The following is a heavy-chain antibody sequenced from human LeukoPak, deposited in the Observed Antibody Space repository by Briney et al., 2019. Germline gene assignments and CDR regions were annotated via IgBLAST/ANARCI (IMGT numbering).Heavy chain of an antibody. CDR1: GYIFTSYY. CDR3: ARGWLAHYNDY. D-gene: IGHD3-10*01. CDR2: MNPNSGNT. V-gene: IGHV1-8*02. J-gene: IGHJ4*02. Sequence: ASVKVSCKASGYIFTSYYMNWVRQATGQGLEWMGWMNPNSGNTGYAQKFQGRVTMARNTSISTAYMELSSLRSEDTAVYYCARGWLAHYNDYWGQGTLVTVSS.